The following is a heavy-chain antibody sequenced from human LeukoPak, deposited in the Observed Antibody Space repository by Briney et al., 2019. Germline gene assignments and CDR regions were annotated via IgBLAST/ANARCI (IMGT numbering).Heavy chain of an antibody. CDR3: ARGGFTYFDY. CDR2: IYYSGST. V-gene: IGHV4-31*03. CDR1: GGSISSGGYS. J-gene: IGHJ4*02. Sequence: PSETLSLTCTVSGGSISSGGYSWSWIRQHPGKGLEWIGYIYYSGSTYYNPSLKSRVTISVDTSKNQFSLKLSSVTAADTAVYYCARGGFTYFDYWSQGTLVTVSS.